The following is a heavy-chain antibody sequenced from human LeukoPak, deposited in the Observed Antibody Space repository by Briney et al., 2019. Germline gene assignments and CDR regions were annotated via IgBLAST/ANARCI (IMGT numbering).Heavy chain of an antibody. CDR2: IYHSGST. CDR1: GYSISSGHY. CDR3: ARDFRVGATCGEFDY. V-gene: IGHV4-38-2*02. J-gene: IGHJ4*02. D-gene: IGHD1-26*01. Sequence: SETLSLTCTVSGYSISSGHYWGWIRQPPGKGLEWIGSIYHSGSTYYNPSLKSRVTISVDTSKNQFSLKLSSVTAADTAVYYCARDFRVGATCGEFDYWGQGTLVTVSS.